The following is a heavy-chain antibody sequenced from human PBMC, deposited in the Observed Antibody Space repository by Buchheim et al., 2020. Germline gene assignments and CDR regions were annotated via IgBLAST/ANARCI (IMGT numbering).Heavy chain of an antibody. Sequence: QVQVVESGGGLVQPGGSLRLSCTASGFTFRRFAMHWVRQAPGKGLEWVAVISDDGNNKYYADSVKGRFAISRDNSMNTVFVHMSSLKGEDTAVYYCARDERECGGIWCFGRTWQFNYQGLDVWGQGTT. CDR2: ISDDGNNK. CDR3: ARDERECGGIWCFGRTWQFNYQGLDV. J-gene: IGHJ6*02. CDR1: GFTFRRFA. V-gene: IGHV3-30*09. D-gene: IGHD4/OR15-4a*01.